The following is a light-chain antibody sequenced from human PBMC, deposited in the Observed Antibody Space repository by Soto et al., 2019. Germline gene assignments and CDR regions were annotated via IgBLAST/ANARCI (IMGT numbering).Light chain of an antibody. CDR1: SSDVGGYNF. J-gene: IGLJ2*01. CDR3: SSYTSSSTVV. V-gene: IGLV2-14*01. Sequence: QSALTQPASVSGSPGQSITISCTGTSSDVGGYNFVSWYQHHPGKAPKLMLYEVTNRPSGVSNRFSGSKSGNTASLTISGLQDEDEADYYCSSYTSSSTVVFGGGTKLTVL. CDR2: EVT.